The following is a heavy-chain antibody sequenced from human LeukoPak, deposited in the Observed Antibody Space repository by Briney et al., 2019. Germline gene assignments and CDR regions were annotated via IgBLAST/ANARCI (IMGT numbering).Heavy chain of an antibody. D-gene: IGHD2-15*01. V-gene: IGHV1-8*01. CDR3: ARDIVVVVAANVIQNWFDP. Sequence: GASVTVSCKASGYTFTSYDINWVRQATGQGLEWMGWMNPNSGNTGYAQKFQGRVTMTRNTSISTAYMELSSLRSEDTAVYYCARDIVVVVAANVIQNWFDPWGQGTLVTVSS. CDR2: MNPNSGNT. CDR1: GYTFTSYD. J-gene: IGHJ5*02.